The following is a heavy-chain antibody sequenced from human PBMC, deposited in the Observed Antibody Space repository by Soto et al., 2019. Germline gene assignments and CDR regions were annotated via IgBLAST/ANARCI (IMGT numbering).Heavy chain of an antibody. Sequence: PSETLSLTCTVSGGSISSYYWSWIRQPPGKGLEWIGYIYYSGSTNYNPSLKSRVTISVDTSKNQFSLKLSSVTAADTAVYYCARHEGRYSNYAYWGQGTLVTVSS. CDR1: GGSISSYY. V-gene: IGHV4-59*08. J-gene: IGHJ4*02. D-gene: IGHD4-4*01. CDR2: IYYSGST. CDR3: ARHEGRYSNYAY.